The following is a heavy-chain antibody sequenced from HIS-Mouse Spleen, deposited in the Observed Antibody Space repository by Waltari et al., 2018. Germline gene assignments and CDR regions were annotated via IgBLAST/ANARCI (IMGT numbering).Heavy chain of an antibody. Sequence: QLQLQESGPGLVKPSETPSLTGTVSGGPISSSSYSWGWIRQPPGKGLEWIGSIYYSGSTYYNPSLKSRVTISVDTSKNQFSLKLSSVTAADTAVYYCAREIPYSSSWYDWYFDLWGRGTLVTVSS. J-gene: IGHJ2*01. CDR2: IYYSGST. V-gene: IGHV4-39*07. D-gene: IGHD6-13*01. CDR1: GGPISSSSYS. CDR3: AREIPYSSSWYDWYFDL.